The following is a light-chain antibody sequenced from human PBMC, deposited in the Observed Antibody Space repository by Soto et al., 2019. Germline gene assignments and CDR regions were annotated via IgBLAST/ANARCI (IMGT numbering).Light chain of an antibody. CDR1: HSISNY. V-gene: IGKV1-39*01. J-gene: IGKJ5*01. Sequence: DIQLTRSPSSLSASVGDRVTISCRASHSISNYLNWYQYRPGKAPKLLIYAASSLQSGVPSRFSGSESGTDFTLIITSLQPEDSATYYCQQSYSTPISFGQGTRLEI. CDR2: AAS. CDR3: QQSYSTPIS.